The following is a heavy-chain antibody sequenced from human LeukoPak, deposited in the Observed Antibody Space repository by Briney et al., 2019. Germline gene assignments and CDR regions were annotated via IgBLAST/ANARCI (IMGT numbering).Heavy chain of an antibody. D-gene: IGHD6-13*01. Sequence: PGGSLRLSCAASGFTFSDTWMSWVRQAPGKGLEWIGTIYKDGSTHYNPSLKSRVTILVDTSKNQFSLKLTSVTAADTAVYFCVTRPEQQLVLDYWGQGTLVTVSS. CDR3: VTRPEQQLVLDY. V-gene: IGHV4-38-2*01. CDR2: IYKDGST. CDR1: GFTFSDTW. J-gene: IGHJ4*02.